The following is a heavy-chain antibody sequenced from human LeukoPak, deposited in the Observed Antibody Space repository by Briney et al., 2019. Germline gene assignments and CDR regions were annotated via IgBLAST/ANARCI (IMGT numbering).Heavy chain of an antibody. CDR2: INHSGST. V-gene: IGHV4-34*01. D-gene: IGHD2-15*01. CDR3: ARGPPKDIVVVVAVPPFDY. CDR1: GGSFSGYY. J-gene: IGHJ4*02. Sequence: SETLSLTCAVYGGSFSGYYWSWIRQPPGKGLEWIGEINHSGSTNYNPSLKSRVTISVDTSKNQFSLKLSSVTAADTAVYYCARGPPKDIVVVVAVPPFDYWGQGTLVTVSS.